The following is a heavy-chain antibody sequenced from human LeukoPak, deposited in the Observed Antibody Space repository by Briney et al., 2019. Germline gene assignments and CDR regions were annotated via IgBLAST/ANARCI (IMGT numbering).Heavy chain of an antibody. Sequence: SETLSLTCTVSSDSISSSSYYWSWIRQPPGKGLEWIGYIYYSGSTYYNPSLKSRVTISVDTSKNQFSLKLSSVTAADTAVYYCAREYLVAAGYDYWGQGTLVTVSS. CDR3: AREYLVAAGYDY. J-gene: IGHJ4*02. D-gene: IGHD5-12*01. CDR1: SDSISSSSYY. V-gene: IGHV4-30-4*01. CDR2: IYYSGST.